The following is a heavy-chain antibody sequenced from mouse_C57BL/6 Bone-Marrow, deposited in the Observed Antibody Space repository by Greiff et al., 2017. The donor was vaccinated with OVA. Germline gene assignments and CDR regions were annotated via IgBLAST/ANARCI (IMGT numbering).Heavy chain of an antibody. V-gene: IGHV1-42*01. J-gene: IGHJ3*01. CDR2: INPSTGGT. Sequence: EVKLQESGPELVKPGASVKISCKASGYSFTGYYMNWVKQSPEKSLEWIGEINPSTGGTTYNQKFKAKATLTVDKSSSTAYMQLKSLTSEDSAVYYCARRQLAYWGQGTLVTVSA. CDR1: GYSFTGYY. CDR3: ARRQLAY. D-gene: IGHD3-2*01.